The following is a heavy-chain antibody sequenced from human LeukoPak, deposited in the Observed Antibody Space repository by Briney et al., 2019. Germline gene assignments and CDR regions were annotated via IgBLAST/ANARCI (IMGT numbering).Heavy chain of an antibody. CDR3: AREGLRGSSWYEHYFDY. Sequence: GGSLRLSCAASGFTVSSNYMSWVRQAPGKGLEWVSVIYSGGSTYYADSVKGRFTISRDNSKNTLYLQMNSLRAEDTAVYYCAREGLRGSSWYEHYFDYWGQGTLVTVSS. V-gene: IGHV3-53*01. J-gene: IGHJ4*02. CDR1: GFTVSSNY. D-gene: IGHD6-13*01. CDR2: IYSGGST.